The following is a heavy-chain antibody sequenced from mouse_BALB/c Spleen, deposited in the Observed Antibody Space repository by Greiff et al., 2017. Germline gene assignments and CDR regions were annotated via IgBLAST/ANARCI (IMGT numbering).Heavy chain of an antibody. D-gene: IGHD2-14*01. J-gene: IGHJ4*01. CDR2: IWAGGST. CDR3: ARDFYRYDVRYAMDY. CDR1: GFSLTSYG. Sequence: VQGVESGPGLVAPSQSLSITCTVSGFSLTSYGVHWVRQPPGKGLEWLGVIWAGGSTNYNSALMSRLSISKDNSKSQVFLKMNSLQTDDTAMYYCARDFYRYDVRYAMDYWGQGTSVTVSS. V-gene: IGHV2-9*02.